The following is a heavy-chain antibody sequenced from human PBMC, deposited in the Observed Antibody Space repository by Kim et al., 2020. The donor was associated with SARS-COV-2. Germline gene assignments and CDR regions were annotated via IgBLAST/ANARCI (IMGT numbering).Heavy chain of an antibody. CDR1: GFTFSSYA. Sequence: GGSLRLSCAASGFTFSSYAMHWVRQAPGKGLEWVAVISYDGSNKYYADSVKGRFTISRDNSKNTLYLQMNSLRAEDTAVYYCARDRSYYDSSGQSFDYWGQGTLVTVSS. J-gene: IGHJ4*02. V-gene: IGHV3-30*04. CDR3: ARDRSYYDSSGQSFDY. D-gene: IGHD3-22*01. CDR2: ISYDGSNK.